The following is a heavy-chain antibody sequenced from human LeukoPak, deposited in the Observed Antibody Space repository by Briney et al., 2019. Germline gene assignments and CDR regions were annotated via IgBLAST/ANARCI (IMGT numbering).Heavy chain of an antibody. CDR1: GFSFSSYG. CDR2: IWYDGSNK. D-gene: IGHD4-23*01. V-gene: IGHV3-33*01. Sequence: PGRSLRLSCAASGFSFSSYGMHWVRQAPGKGLEWVAVIWYDGSNKYYGDSVKGRFTISRDNSKNTLFLQMNSLRAEDTAVYYCARDPGGNSFDFDIWGQGTMVTVSS. CDR3: ARDPGGNSFDFDI. J-gene: IGHJ3*02.